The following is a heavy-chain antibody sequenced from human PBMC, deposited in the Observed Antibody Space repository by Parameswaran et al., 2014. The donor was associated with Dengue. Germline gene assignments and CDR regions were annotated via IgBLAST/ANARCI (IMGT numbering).Heavy chain of an antibody. CDR3: VRVSGNYGDY. CDR2: ISAYNGNT. J-gene: IGHJ4*02. CDR1: GYTFTSYG. V-gene: IGHV1-18*01. Sequence: ASVKVSCKASGYTFTSYGISWVRQAPGQGLEWMGWISAYNGNTNYAQKLQGRITMTTETSTSTAYMELRSLGSDDTAVYYCVRVSGNYGDYWGQGTLVTVSS. D-gene: IGHD1-26*01.